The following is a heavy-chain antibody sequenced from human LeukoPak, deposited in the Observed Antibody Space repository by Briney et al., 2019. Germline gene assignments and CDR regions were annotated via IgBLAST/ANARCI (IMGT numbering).Heavy chain of an antibody. CDR2: ISGSGGST. CDR1: GFTFSSYA. V-gene: IGHV3-23*01. Sequence: GGSLRLSCAASGFTFSSYAMSWVRQAPGKGLEWVSAISGSGGSTYCADSVKGRFTISRDNSKNTLYLQMNSLRAEDTAVYYCAKDDGWVQYANWGQGTLVTVSS. J-gene: IGHJ4*02. CDR3: AKDDGWVQYAN. D-gene: IGHD5-24*01.